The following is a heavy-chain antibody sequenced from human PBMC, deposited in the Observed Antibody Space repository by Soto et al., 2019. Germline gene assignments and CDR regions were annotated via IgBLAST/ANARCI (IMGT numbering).Heavy chain of an antibody. V-gene: IGHV3-33*01. CDR3: ARDQHAGDSSGYYYFNWFDP. CDR1: GFTFSSYG. CDR2: IWYDGSNK. D-gene: IGHD3-22*01. J-gene: IGHJ5*02. Sequence: PGGSLRLSCAASGFTFSSYGMHWVRQAPGKGLEWEAVIWYDGSNKYYADSVKGRFTISRDNSKNTLYLQMNSLRAEDTAVYYCARDQHAGDSSGYYYFNWFDPWGQGTLVTVSS.